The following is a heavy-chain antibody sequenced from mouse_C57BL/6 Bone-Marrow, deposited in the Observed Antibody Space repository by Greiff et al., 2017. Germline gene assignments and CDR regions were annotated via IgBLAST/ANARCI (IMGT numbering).Heavy chain of an antibody. CDR1: GYTFTSYG. Sequence: VQLKESGAELARPGASVKLSCKASGYTFTSYGISWVKQRTGQGLEWIGEIYPRSGNTYYNEKFKGKATLTADKSSSTAYMELRSLTSEDSAVYICARNFRFAYWGQGTLVTVSA. CDR3: ARNFRFAY. J-gene: IGHJ3*01. CDR2: IYPRSGNT. V-gene: IGHV1-81*01.